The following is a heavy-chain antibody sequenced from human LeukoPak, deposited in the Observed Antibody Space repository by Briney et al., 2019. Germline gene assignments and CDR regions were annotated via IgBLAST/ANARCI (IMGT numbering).Heavy chain of an antibody. Sequence: SVKVSCKASGGTFSSYAISWVRQAPGQGLEWMGGIIPIFGTANYAQKFQGRVTITADESTSTAYMELSSLRSEDTAVYYCAILSLNDYGDNHTPDAFDIWGQGTMVTVSS. CDR2: IIPIFGTA. CDR3: AILSLNDYGDNHTPDAFDI. CDR1: GGTFSSYA. J-gene: IGHJ3*02. V-gene: IGHV1-69*13. D-gene: IGHD4-23*01.